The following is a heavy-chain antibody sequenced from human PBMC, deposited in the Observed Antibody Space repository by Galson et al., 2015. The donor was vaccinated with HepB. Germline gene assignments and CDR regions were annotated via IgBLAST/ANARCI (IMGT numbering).Heavy chain of an antibody. V-gene: IGHV4-59*01. D-gene: IGHD1-26*01. CDR2: IYYSGNT. J-gene: IGHJ4*02. CDR3: ARTLKSGSSIGFEH. Sequence: SETLSLTCTVSGGFIKNYYWSWIRQPPGKGLEWIGYIYYSGNTNYNPSLKSRVTISMDTPKNQFSLEVNSVTAADTAVYFCARTLKSGSSIGFEHWGQGTLVTVSS. CDR1: GGFIKNYY.